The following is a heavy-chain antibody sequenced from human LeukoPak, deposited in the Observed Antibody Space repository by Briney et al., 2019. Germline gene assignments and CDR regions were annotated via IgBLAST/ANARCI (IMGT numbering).Heavy chain of an antibody. V-gene: IGHV3-66*01. CDR2: IYSGDST. Sequence: GGSLTLSCAASGFTVSSNYISWVRQAPGKGLEWVSVIYSGDSTYYADSVQGRFTASRDNPKNTLYLQMNSLRAEDTAVYYCATTPRGPHRYYYYYGMDVWGQGTTVTVSS. CDR1: GFTVSSNY. J-gene: IGHJ6*02. CDR3: ATTPRGPHRYYYYYGMDV. D-gene: IGHD3-10*01.